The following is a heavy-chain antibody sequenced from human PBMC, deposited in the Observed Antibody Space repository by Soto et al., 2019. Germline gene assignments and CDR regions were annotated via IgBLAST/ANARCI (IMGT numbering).Heavy chain of an antibody. V-gene: IGHV3-11*05. Sequence: PGGSLRLSCAASGFTFSDYYMSWIRQAPGKGLEWVSYISSSSSYTNYADSVKGRFTISRDNAKNSLYLQMNSLRAEDTAVYYCARDKISRGSTPYYFDYWGQGTLVTVSS. J-gene: IGHJ4*02. CDR1: GFTFSDYY. CDR2: ISSSSSYT. CDR3: ARDKISRGSTPYYFDY. D-gene: IGHD6-13*01.